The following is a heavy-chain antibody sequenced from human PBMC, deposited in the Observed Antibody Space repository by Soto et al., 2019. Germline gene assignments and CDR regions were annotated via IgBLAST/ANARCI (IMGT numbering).Heavy chain of an antibody. CDR3: ARAGLSYFDY. Sequence: EVQLVESGGGLVQPGGSLRLSCAASGFMFGSYWMTWVRHAPGKGLQWVANIKRDGSEKYYVDSVKGRFTISRDNAENSLYLQMNSLRDGDTAVYYCARAGLSYFDYWGQGALVTVSS. CDR1: GFMFGSYW. CDR2: IKRDGSEK. D-gene: IGHD3-16*02. V-gene: IGHV3-7*01. J-gene: IGHJ4*02.